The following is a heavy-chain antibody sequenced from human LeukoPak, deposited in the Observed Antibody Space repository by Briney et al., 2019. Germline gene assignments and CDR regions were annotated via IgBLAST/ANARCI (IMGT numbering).Heavy chain of an antibody. CDR1: GFTFSNHG. J-gene: IGHJ6*02. CDR3: ASGCSSTTCYHGMDV. CDR2: ISSSSSYV. D-gene: IGHD2-2*01. V-gene: IGHV3-21*01. Sequence: GGSLRLSCAASGFTFSNHGMNWVRQAPGKGLEWVSSISSSSSYVSYSDSVRGRFTISRDNAKNSLYLQVNSLRAEDTAVYYCASGCSSTTCYHGMDVWGQGTTVTVSS.